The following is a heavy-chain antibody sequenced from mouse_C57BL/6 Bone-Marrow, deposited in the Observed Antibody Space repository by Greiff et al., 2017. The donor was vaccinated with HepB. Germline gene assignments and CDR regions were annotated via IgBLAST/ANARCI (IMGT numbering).Heavy chain of an antibody. CDR3: ARFDDGYPYAMDY. CDR2: ISSGSSTI. D-gene: IGHD2-3*01. V-gene: IGHV5-17*01. J-gene: IGHJ4*01. CDR1: GFTFSDYG. Sequence: EVQGVESGGGLVKPGGSLKLSCAASGFTFSDYGMHWVRQAPEKGLEWVAYISSGSSTIYYADTVKGRFTISRDNAKKTLFLQMTSLRYEDTAMYYCARFDDGYPYAMDYWGQGTSVTVSS.